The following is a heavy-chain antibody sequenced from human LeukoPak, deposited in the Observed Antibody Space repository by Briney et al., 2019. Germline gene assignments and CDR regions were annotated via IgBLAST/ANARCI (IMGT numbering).Heavy chain of an antibody. CDR1: GFTFSRFA. CDR2: ISGYGADT. D-gene: IGHD3-22*01. CDR3: AKDSWPLKYYYDSSGPIGSCGAFDI. J-gene: IGHJ3*02. V-gene: IGHV3-23*01. Sequence: QPGGSLRLSCAASGFTFSRFAMSWVRQAPGKGLEWVSGISGYGADTHYADSVKGRFTISRDNSKNTLYLQMNSLRAEDTAVYYCAKDSWPLKYYYDSSGPIGSCGAFDIWGQGTMVTVSS.